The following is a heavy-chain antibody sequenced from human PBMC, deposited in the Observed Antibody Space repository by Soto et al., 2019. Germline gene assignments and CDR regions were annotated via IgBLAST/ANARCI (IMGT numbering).Heavy chain of an antibody. CDR3: ASESSTSDHTTAIGYFQH. D-gene: IGHD2-2*01. CDR1: GYTFTSYA. Sequence: ASVKVSCKASGYTFTSYAMHWVRQAPGQRLEWMGWINAGNGNTKYSQKFQGRVTITRDTSASTAYMELSSLRSEDTAVYYCASESSTSDHTTAIGYFQHWGQGTLVTVSS. J-gene: IGHJ1*01. CDR2: INAGNGNT. V-gene: IGHV1-3*01.